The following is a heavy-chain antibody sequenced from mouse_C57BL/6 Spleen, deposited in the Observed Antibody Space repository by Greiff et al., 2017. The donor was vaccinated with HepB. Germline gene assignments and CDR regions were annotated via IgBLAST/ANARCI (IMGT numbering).Heavy chain of an antibody. CDR1: GFNIKDDY. CDR3: TTRAVVDDY. D-gene: IGHD1-1*01. CDR2: IDPENGDT. Sequence: LVESGAELVRPGASVKLSCTASGFNIKDDYMHWVKQRPEQGLEWIGWIDPENGDTEYASKFQGKATITADTSSNTAYLQLSSLTSEDTAVYYCTTRAVVDDYWGQGTTLTVSS. J-gene: IGHJ2*01. V-gene: IGHV14-4*01.